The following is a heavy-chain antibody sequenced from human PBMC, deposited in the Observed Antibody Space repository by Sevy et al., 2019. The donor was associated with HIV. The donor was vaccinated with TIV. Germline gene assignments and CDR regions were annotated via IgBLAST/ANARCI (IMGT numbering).Heavy chain of an antibody. J-gene: IGHJ4*02. D-gene: IGHD2-15*01. Sequence: GGSLRLSCAASGFTFSSYAMTWVRQAPGKGLEWVSIISGSGGTTYYADSVKGRFTISRDNSKNTLYLQMNSLRAEDTAVYYCAKRDSGNNPVDFWGQGTLVTVSS. CDR3: AKRDSGNNPVDF. CDR1: GFTFSSYA. CDR2: ISGSGGTT. V-gene: IGHV3-23*01.